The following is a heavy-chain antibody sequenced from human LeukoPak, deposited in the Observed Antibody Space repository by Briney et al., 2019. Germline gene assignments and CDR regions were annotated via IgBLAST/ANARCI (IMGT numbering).Heavy chain of an antibody. D-gene: IGHD6-19*01. CDR2: ISSSSSYI. Sequence: GSLRLSCAASGFTFSSYSMNWVRQAPGKGLEWVSSISSSSSYIYYADSVKGRFTISRDNAKNSLYLQMNSLRAEDTAVYYCAREKSPASIAVAEGYWGQGTLVTVSS. V-gene: IGHV3-21*01. CDR1: GFTFSSYS. CDR3: AREKSPASIAVAEGY. J-gene: IGHJ4*02.